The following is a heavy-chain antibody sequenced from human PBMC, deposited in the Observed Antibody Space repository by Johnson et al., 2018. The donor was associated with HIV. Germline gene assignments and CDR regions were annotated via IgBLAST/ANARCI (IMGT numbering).Heavy chain of an antibody. J-gene: IGHJ3*02. Sequence: QVQLVESGGGVVQPGRSLRLSCVGSGFTFSTYGMHWVRQAPGKGLEWVAVTSYDGGNKYYADSVKGRFTISRDNSKNTLYLQMNSLRAEDKAVYYCARAFPPSGYDFRGRSYAFDIWGQGTMVTVSS. CDR1: GFTFSTYG. D-gene: IGHD5-12*01. V-gene: IGHV3-30*03. CDR2: TSYDGGNK. CDR3: ARAFPPSGYDFRGRSYAFDI.